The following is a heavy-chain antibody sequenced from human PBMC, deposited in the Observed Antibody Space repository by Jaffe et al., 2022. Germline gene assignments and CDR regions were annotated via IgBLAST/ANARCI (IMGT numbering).Heavy chain of an antibody. Sequence: QVQLQQWGAGLLKPSETLSLTCAVYGGSFSGYYWSWIRQPPGKGLEWIGEINHSGSTNYNPSLKSRVTISVDTSKNQFSLKLSSVTAADTAVYYCARGGYVDIVVVVAATTGNYFDYWGQGTLVTVSS. CDR3: ARGGYVDIVVVVAATTGNYFDY. D-gene: IGHD2-15*01. CDR1: GGSFSGYY. V-gene: IGHV4-34*01. CDR2: INHSGST. J-gene: IGHJ4*02.